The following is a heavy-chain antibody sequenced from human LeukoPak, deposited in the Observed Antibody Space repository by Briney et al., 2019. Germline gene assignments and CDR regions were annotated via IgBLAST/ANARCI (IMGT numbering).Heavy chain of an antibody. CDR3: ATDPLGIDY. J-gene: IGHJ4*02. CDR1: GGSVSSGSYY. Sequence: SETLSLTCTVSGGSVSSGSYYWSWIRQPPGKELEWIGYIYYSGSTNYNPSLKSRVTISVDTSKNQFSLKLSSATAADTAVYYCATDPLGIDYWGQGTLVTVSS. D-gene: IGHD1-26*01. V-gene: IGHV4-61*01. CDR2: IYYSGST.